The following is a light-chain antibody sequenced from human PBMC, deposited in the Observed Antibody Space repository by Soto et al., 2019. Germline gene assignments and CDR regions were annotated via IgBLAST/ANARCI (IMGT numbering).Light chain of an antibody. Sequence: IQMTHSPSTLSVSLGDIVTITFRAIQTISSWLAWYQQKPGKAPKLLVYDASTLQSGVASRFSGSGSGTEFTLIISGLQPDDSATYYCQQYTNTNNPWMFGQGTKVDIK. J-gene: IGKJ1*01. CDR1: QTISSW. V-gene: IGKV1-5*01. CDR3: QQYTNTNNPWM. CDR2: DAS.